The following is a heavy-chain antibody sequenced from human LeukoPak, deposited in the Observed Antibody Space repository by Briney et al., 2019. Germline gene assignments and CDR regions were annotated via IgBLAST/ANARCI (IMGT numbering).Heavy chain of an antibody. V-gene: IGHV3-48*04. D-gene: IGHD6-13*01. J-gene: IGHJ4*02. Sequence: GGSLRLSCAASGFTFSSYSMNWVRQAPGKGLEWVSYISSSSSPIYYADSVKGRFTISRDNAKNSLYLQMNSLRADDTAVYYCARNLPGAAVGDYWGQGTLVTVSS. CDR2: ISSSSSPI. CDR1: GFTFSSYS. CDR3: ARNLPGAAVGDY.